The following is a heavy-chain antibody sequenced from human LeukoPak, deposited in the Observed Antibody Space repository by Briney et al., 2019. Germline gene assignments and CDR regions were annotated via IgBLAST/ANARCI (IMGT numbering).Heavy chain of an antibody. CDR2: VYYSGST. J-gene: IGHJ3*02. CDR3: ASGPPRTPSIAAAGTDPWGAFDI. V-gene: IGHV4-59*01. D-gene: IGHD6-13*01. CDR1: GGSLSSFY. Sequence: PSETLSLTCTVSGGSLSSFYWSWIRQAPGKGLEWIAYVYYSGSTNYNPSLKSRVTISVDTSKNQFSLKLSSVTAADTAVYYCASGPPRTPSIAAAGTDPWGAFDIWGQGTMVTVSS.